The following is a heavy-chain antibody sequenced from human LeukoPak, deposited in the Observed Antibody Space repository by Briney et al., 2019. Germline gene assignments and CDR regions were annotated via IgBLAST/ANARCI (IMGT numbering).Heavy chain of an antibody. CDR2: ISSSSSYI. V-gene: IGHV3-21*01. CDR1: GFTFSSYS. CDR3: AKDRGYLSSSPGYCIDY. J-gene: IGHJ4*02. Sequence: GGSLRLSCAASGFTFSSYSMNWVRQAPGKGLEWVSSISSSSSYIYYADSVKGRFTISRDNAKSSLYLQMNSLRAEDTAVYYCAKDRGYLSSSPGYCIDYWGQGTLVTVSS. D-gene: IGHD6-6*01.